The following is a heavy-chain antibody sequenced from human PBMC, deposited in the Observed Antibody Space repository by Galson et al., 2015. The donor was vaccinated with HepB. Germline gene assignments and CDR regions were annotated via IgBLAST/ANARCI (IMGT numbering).Heavy chain of an antibody. CDR3: TRVRHLARGMDV. CDR1: GDSVSTNIVA. D-gene: IGHD5-12*01. Sequence: CAISGDSVSTNIVAWNWIRQSPSRGLEWLGRTYYRSEWYNDYAVSVQSRITINPDTSRNQFSLQLNSVTPGDTGVYYCTRVRHLARGMDVWGQGTTVTVSS. V-gene: IGHV6-1*01. CDR2: TYYRSEWYN. J-gene: IGHJ6*02.